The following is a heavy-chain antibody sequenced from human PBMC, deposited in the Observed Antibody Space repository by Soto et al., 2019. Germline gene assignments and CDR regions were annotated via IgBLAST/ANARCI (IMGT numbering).Heavy chain of an antibody. V-gene: IGHV4-59*08. Sequence: PSETLSLTCTVSGDSIRNYHWSWIRQPPGKGLEWIGYIYYSGSTNYNPSLKSRVTISIDTSKNQFSLKLNSVTAADTAVYYCARRGVYGYYYGMDVWGQGTTVTVSS. CDR1: GDSIRNYH. CDR3: ARRGVYGYYYGMDV. J-gene: IGHJ6*02. D-gene: IGHD1-20*01. CDR2: IYYSGST.